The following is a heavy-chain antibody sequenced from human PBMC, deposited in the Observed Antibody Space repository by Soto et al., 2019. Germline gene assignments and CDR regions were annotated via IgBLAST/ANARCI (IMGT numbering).Heavy chain of an antibody. V-gene: IGHV3-21*01. Sequence: GGSLRLSCAASGFTFSSYSMNWVRQAPGKGLEWVSSISGSGNYTHYADFLRGRFTISRDNAKTSLYLQMNSLRAEDTAVYYCAREGINNYNEYYFDSWGQGTVVTVS. CDR1: GFTFSSYS. CDR3: AREGINNYNEYYFDS. D-gene: IGHD4-4*01. CDR2: ISGSGNYT. J-gene: IGHJ4*02.